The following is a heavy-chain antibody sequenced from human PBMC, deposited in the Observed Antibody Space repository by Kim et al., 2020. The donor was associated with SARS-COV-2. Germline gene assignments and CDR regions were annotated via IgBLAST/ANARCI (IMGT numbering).Heavy chain of an antibody. Sequence: ASVKVSCKASDYTLTSHAISWVRQAPGQGLEWMGWISADNGNTHYPQKFQGRVTITTDTSTTTAYMELRSLRSDDTAVYYCAINTGTYYEWGQGTPVTVSS. CDR2: ISADNGNT. CDR1: DYTLTSHA. D-gene: IGHD1-26*01. J-gene: IGHJ4*02. CDR3: AINTGTYYE. V-gene: IGHV1-18*01.